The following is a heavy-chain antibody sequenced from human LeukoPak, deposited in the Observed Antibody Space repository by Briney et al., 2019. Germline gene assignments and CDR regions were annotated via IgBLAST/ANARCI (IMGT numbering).Heavy chain of an antibody. D-gene: IGHD2-2*01. CDR1: GGSISSYY. CDR3: ARGGVVPAAHYYYSYMDV. CDR2: IYYSGST. J-gene: IGHJ6*03. Sequence: SETLSLTCTVSGGSISSYYWSWIRQPPGKGLESIGYIYYSGSTNYNPSLKSRVTISVDTSKNQFSLKLSSVTAADTAVYYCARGGVVPAAHYYYSYMDVWGKGTTVTISS. V-gene: IGHV4-59*01.